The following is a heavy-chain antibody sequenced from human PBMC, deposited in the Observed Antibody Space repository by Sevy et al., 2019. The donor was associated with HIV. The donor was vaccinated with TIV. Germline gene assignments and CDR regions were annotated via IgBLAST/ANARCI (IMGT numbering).Heavy chain of an antibody. J-gene: IGHJ6*03. CDR1: GYTFTGYY. Sequence: ASVKVSCKASGYTFTGYYMHWVRQAPGQGLEWMGWINPNSGGTNYAQKFQGWVTMTRDTSISTAYMELSRLRSDDTAVYYGARGSYCSSTSCRTPYYYYYYMDVWGKGTTVTVSS. CDR2: INPNSGGT. CDR3: ARGSYCSSTSCRTPYYYYYYMDV. D-gene: IGHD2-2*01. V-gene: IGHV1-2*04.